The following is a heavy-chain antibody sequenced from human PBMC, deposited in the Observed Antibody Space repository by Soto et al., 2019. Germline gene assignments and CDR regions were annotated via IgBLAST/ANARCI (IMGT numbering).Heavy chain of an antibody. CDR1: GFSFGDYG. D-gene: IGHD2-15*01. CDR2: ISWKSASI. Sequence: GGSLRLSSAASGFSFGDYGMHWVRQAPGKGLEWVSGISWKSASIGYADSVKGRFTISRDNAKNLLYLQMNSLSAEDTALYHCAKSRGGTANGLDVWGQGTTVTVSS. V-gene: IGHV3-9*01. J-gene: IGHJ6*02. CDR3: AKSRGGTANGLDV.